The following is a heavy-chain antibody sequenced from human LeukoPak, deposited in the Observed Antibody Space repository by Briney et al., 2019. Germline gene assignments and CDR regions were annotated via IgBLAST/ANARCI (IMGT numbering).Heavy chain of an antibody. D-gene: IGHD2-2*02. CDR2: IYTSGST. CDR3: ARPRPLYCSSTSCYTKGDAFDI. Sequence: SETLSLTCTVSGGSISSYYWSWIRQPAGKGLEWIGRIYTSGSTYYNPSLKSRVTISVDTSKNQFSLKLSSVTAADTAVYYCARPRPLYCSSTSCYTKGDAFDIWGQGTMVTVSS. CDR1: GGSISSYY. J-gene: IGHJ3*02. V-gene: IGHV4-4*07.